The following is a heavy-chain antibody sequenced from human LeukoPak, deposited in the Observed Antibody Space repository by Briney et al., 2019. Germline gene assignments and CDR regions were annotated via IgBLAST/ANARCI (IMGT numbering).Heavy chain of an antibody. D-gene: IGHD4-11*01. J-gene: IGHJ4*02. Sequence: GGSLRLSCAASGFTFSSYSMNWVRQAPGKGLEWVSSISSSSSYIYYADSVKGRFTISRDNAKNSLYLQMNSLRAEDTAVYYCARGRDSKRVFDYWGQGTLITVSS. CDR3: ARGRDSKRVFDY. V-gene: IGHV3-21*01. CDR1: GFTFSSYS. CDR2: ISSSSSYI.